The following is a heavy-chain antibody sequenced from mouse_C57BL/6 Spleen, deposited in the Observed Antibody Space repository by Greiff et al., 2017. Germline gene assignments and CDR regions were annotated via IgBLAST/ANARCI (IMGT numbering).Heavy chain of an antibody. J-gene: IGHJ3*01. CDR1: GFTFSSYA. Sequence: EVKLVESGGGLVKPGGSLKLSCAASGFTFSSYAMSWVRQTPEKRLEWVATISDGGSYTYYPDNVKGRFTISSDNAKNNLYLQMNHLKSEDTAIYYCARDPPGAAYWGQGTLVTVSA. CDR3: ARDPPGAAY. V-gene: IGHV5-4*03. CDR2: ISDGGSYT. D-gene: IGHD1-1*02.